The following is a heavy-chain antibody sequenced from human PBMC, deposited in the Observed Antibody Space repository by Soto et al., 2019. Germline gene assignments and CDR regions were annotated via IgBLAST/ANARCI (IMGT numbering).Heavy chain of an antibody. D-gene: IGHD5-12*01. CDR2: ISYDGSNK. J-gene: IGHJ3*02. CDR1: GFTFSSYA. Sequence: GGSLRLSCAASGFTFSSYAMHWVRQAPGKGLEWVAVISYDGSNKYYADSVKGRFTISRDNSKNTLYLQMNSLRAEDTAVYYCSRTWGGYEAFDIWGQGTMVTVSS. CDR3: SRTWGGYEAFDI. V-gene: IGHV3-30-3*01.